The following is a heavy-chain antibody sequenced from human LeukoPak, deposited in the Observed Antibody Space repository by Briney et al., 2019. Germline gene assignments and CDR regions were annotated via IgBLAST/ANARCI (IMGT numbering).Heavy chain of an antibody. CDR1: RFTFSSYG. CDR2: INNVRSHI. Sequence: GGSLRLSCAASRFTFSSYGMHWVRQAPGKGLEWVSSINNVRSHIYYADSVRGRFTISRDNANNVLYLQMNSLRAEDTAVYYCARDPTYYLRYGYFDSWGQGTLVTVSS. D-gene: IGHD1-26*01. V-gene: IGHV3-21*06. J-gene: IGHJ4*02. CDR3: ARDPTYYLRYGYFDS.